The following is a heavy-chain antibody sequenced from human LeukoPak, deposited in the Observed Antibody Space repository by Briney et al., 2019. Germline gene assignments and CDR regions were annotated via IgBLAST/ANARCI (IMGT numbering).Heavy chain of an antibody. Sequence: ASVKLSCKASGYSFSSFGINWVRQAPGQGLEWMGWLSAYNGNTNYAQNLQGRVTMTTDTFTSTAYMDLRSLRSDDTAVYYCARGGYYGSGSFPDYWGQGTLVTVSS. CDR3: ARGGYYGSGSFPDY. CDR1: GYSFSSFG. V-gene: IGHV1-18*01. J-gene: IGHJ4*02. CDR2: LSAYNGNT. D-gene: IGHD3-10*01.